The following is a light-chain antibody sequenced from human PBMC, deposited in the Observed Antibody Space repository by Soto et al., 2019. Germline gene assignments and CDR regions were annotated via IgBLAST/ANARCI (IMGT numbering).Light chain of an antibody. CDR1: SSNIGSNV. J-gene: IGLJ2*01. CDR3: AAWDDSLNGVV. V-gene: IGLV1-44*01. CDR2: SNN. Sequence: QSVLTQPPSASGTPGQRVTISCSGSSSNIGSNVVNWYQQLPGTAPKLLIYSNNKRPSGVRDRFSGSRSGTSASLAISGLQSEDEADYYCAAWDDSLNGVVFGGGTKLTVL.